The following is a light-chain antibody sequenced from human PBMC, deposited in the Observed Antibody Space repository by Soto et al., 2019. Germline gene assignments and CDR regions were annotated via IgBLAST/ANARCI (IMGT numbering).Light chain of an antibody. V-gene: IGLV6-57*02. CDR1: GGSIGSNY. J-gene: IGLJ2*01. CDR3: QSYDSTNVV. Sequence: NFMLTQPHSVSESPGKTVTISCAGSGGSIGSNYVQWYQQRPGSAPTIVIYADNQRPSGVPDRFSGSIDSSSNSASLTISGLRTEDEADYYCQSYDSTNVVFGGGTKLTVL. CDR2: ADN.